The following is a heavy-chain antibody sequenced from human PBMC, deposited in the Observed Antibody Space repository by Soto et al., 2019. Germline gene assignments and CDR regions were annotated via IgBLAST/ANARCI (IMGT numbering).Heavy chain of an antibody. D-gene: IGHD5-18*01. J-gene: IGHJ4*02. V-gene: IGHV3-23*01. CDR2: ISGSAGSA. CDR1: GFTFSSYA. Sequence: GSLRLSCAASGFTFSSYAMSWVRQAPGKGLEWVSAISGSAGSADYVDSVKGRFTISRDNSKNTLYLQMNSLRAEDTAVYYCVKLQAYTYGRGAYFDYWGQGTLVTVSS. CDR3: VKLQAYTYGRGAYFDY.